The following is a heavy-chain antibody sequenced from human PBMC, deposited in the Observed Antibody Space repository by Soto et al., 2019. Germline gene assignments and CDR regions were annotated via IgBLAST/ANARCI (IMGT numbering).Heavy chain of an antibody. D-gene: IGHD3-3*01. CDR1: GFTFSSYG. V-gene: IGHV3-33*01. CDR2: IWYDGSNK. Sequence: GGSLRLSCAASGFTFSSYGMHWVRQAPGKGLEWVAVIWYDGSNKYYADSVKGRFTISRDNSKNTLYLQMNSLRAEDTAVYYCTTDLSYDFWSGPYYYYGMDVWGQGTTVTVSS. J-gene: IGHJ6*02. CDR3: TTDLSYDFWSGPYYYYGMDV.